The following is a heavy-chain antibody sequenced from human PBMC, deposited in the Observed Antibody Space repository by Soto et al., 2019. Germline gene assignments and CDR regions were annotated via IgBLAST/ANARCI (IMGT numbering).Heavy chain of an antibody. Sequence: QAQLVQSGAEVKKPGASVKVSCRASGYTFTNYAMHWVRQAPGQRLEWIGWINSVNGDTRYSQHFQCRVTITRDTSASTAYMEMSSLTSEDTAIYFCARAPFIPPPSHYYYAMDVWSQGTTVTVSS. V-gene: IGHV1-3*01. J-gene: IGHJ6*02. CDR3: ARAPFIPPPSHYYYAMDV. CDR2: INSVNGDT. D-gene: IGHD3-16*01. CDR1: GYTFTNYA.